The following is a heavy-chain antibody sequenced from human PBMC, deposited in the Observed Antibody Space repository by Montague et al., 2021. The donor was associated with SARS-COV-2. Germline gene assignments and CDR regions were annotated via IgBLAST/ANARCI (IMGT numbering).Heavy chain of an antibody. Sequence: SETLSLTCAVYRQSFGVVYWTRMDEYTGEVQSWKEEVYHPGSATYNPSLKGRVTLSRDTSKNQFSLKLQSVTPADTAVYYCARGQVTISGVLIFIPAAGHLDGWGQGTSVTVSS. CDR1: RQSFGVVY. D-gene: IGHD3-3*01. CDR2: VYHPGSA. V-gene: IGHV4-34*01. J-gene: IGHJ3*01. CDR3: ARGQVTISGVLIFIPAAGHLDG.